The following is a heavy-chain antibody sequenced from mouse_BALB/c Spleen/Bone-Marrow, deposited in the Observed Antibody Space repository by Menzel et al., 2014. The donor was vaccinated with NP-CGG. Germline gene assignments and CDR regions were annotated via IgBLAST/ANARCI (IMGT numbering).Heavy chain of an antibody. V-gene: IGHV14-3*02. Sequence: EVKLLESGAELVKPGASVKLSCTASGFNIKDTYMHWVKQRPEQGLEWIGRIDPANGNTKYDPKFQGKATITADTSPNTAYLQLSSLTSEDTAVYYCAREVDYAMDYWGQGTSVTVSS. D-gene: IGHD1-1*01. CDR3: AREVDYAMDY. CDR2: IDPANGNT. J-gene: IGHJ4*01. CDR1: GFNIKDTY.